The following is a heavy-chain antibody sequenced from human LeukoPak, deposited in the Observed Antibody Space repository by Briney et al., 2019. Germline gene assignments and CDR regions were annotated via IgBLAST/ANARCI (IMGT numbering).Heavy chain of an antibody. CDR2: IYSSGST. D-gene: IGHD6-6*01. CDR1: GASMTTYY. J-gene: IGHJ4*02. CDR3: ARAPYSSSSVFDY. V-gene: IGHV4-59*01. Sequence: SETLSLTCTVSGASMTTYYWSWIRQPPGKGLEWVAYIYSSGSTNYNPSLKSRLTISIDTSKKQFSLKMSSVTAADTALYYCARAPYSSSSVFDYWGQGTLVTVSS.